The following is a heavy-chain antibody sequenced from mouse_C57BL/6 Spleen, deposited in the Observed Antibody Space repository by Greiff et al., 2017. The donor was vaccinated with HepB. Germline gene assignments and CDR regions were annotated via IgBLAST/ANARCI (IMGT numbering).Heavy chain of an antibody. CDR2: IDPSDSYT. CDR3: ARTTVKDFDY. D-gene: IGHD1-1*01. J-gene: IGHJ2*01. CDR1: GYTFTSYW. Sequence: VPLQQPGAELVMPGASVKLSCKASGYTFTSYWMHWVKQRPGQGLEWIGEIDPSDSYTNYNQKFKGKSTLTVDKSSSTAYMQLSSLTSEDSAVYYCARTTVKDFDYWGQGTTLTVSS. V-gene: IGHV1-69*01.